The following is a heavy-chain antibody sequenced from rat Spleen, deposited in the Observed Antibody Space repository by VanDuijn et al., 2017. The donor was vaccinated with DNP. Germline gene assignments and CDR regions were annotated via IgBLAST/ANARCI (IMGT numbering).Heavy chain of an antibody. D-gene: IGHD4-3*01. V-gene: IGHV5-22*01. CDR3: IRWNSGHFDY. CDR2: IGSDGYAP. J-gene: IGHJ2*01. Sequence: EVQLVESGGGLVQSGNSLTLSCAASGFIFSDYALAWVRQAPTKGLEWVAYIGSDGYAPYYGDSVKGRFAISRDNAKSTLYLQMNSLRSEDMATYYCIRWNSGHFDYWGQGVMVTVSS. CDR1: GFIFSDYA.